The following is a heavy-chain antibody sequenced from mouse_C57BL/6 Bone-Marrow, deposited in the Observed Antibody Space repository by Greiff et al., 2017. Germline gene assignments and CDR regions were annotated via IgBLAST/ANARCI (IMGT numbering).Heavy chain of an antibody. CDR1: GFNIKDDY. D-gene: IGHD1-1*01. V-gene: IGHV14-4*01. Sequence: EVQLQQSGAELVRPGASVKLSCTASGFNIKDDYMHWVKQRPEQGLEWIGWIDPENGDTEYASKFQGKATITADTSSNTAYLQLSSLTSEDTAVYYCTTLDYGSSRWYCDVWGTGTTVTVSS. J-gene: IGHJ1*03. CDR2: IDPENGDT. CDR3: TTLDYGSSRWYCDV.